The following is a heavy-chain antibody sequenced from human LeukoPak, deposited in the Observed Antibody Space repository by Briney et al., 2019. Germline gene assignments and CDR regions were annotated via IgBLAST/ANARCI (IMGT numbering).Heavy chain of an antibody. CDR3: ARDQQHSGYEPGAFDI. V-gene: IGHV4-34*01. Sequence: PSETLSLTCAVYGESFSGYYWSWIRQPPGKGLEWIGEINHSGSTNYNPSLKSRVTISVDTSKNQFSLKLSSVTAADTAVYYCARDQQHSGYEPGAFDIWGQGTMVTVSS. CDR1: GESFSGYY. J-gene: IGHJ3*02. D-gene: IGHD5-12*01. CDR2: INHSGST.